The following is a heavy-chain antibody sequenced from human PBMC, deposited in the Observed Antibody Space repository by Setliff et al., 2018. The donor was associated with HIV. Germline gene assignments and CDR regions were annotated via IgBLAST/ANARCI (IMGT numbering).Heavy chain of an antibody. V-gene: IGHV4-4*09. CDR3: ARHRSGYVYGPQDY. J-gene: IGHJ4*02. Sequence: SETLSLTCTVSGGSINGYYWSWIRQPPGKGLEWIGCFYPTGSVNYNPSLKSRVTTSVDTSKNQFSLEVTSVTAADTAVYYCARHRSGYVYGPQDYWGQGTLVTVSS. CDR2: FYPTGSV. CDR1: GGSINGYY. D-gene: IGHD5-18*01.